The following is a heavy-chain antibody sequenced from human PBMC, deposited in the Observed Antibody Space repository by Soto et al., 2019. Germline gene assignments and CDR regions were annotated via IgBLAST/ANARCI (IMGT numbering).Heavy chain of an antibody. Sequence: GASVKVSCKASGYTFTSYYMHWVRQAPGQGLEWMGIINPSGGNTSYAQKFQGRVTMTRDTSTSTVYMELSSLRSEDTAVYYCATPYYDFWSGYYRDYYYYGMDVWGQGTTVTVSS. CDR3: ATPYYDFWSGYYRDYYYYGMDV. V-gene: IGHV1-46*01. CDR2: INPSGGNT. CDR1: GYTFTSYY. J-gene: IGHJ6*02. D-gene: IGHD3-3*01.